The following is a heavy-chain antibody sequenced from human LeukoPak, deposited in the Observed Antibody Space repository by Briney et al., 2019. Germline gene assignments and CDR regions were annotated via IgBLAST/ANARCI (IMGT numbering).Heavy chain of an antibody. CDR3: ARASGYCSGTSCYNDYYYYMDV. V-gene: IGHV4-61*02. Sequence: SETLSLTCTVSGGSISSGSYYWSWIRQPAGKGLEWIGRIYTSGSTNYNPSLKSRVTISVDTSKNQFSLKLSSVTAADTAVYYCARASGYCSGTSCYNDYYYYMDVWGKGTTVTVSS. D-gene: IGHD2-2*02. J-gene: IGHJ6*03. CDR1: GGSISSGSYY. CDR2: IYTSGST.